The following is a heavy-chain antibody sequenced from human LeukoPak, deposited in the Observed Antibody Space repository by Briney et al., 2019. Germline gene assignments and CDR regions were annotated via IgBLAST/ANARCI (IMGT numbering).Heavy chain of an antibody. CDR1: GFTFSSYG. Sequence: GGSLRFSCAASGFTFSSYGMSWVRQAPGKGLEWVSAISGSGGSTYYADSVRGRFTISRDNAKNSLYLQMNSLRAEDTAVYYCARRKEIDYWGQGTLVTVSS. V-gene: IGHV3-23*01. CDR3: ARRKEIDY. J-gene: IGHJ4*02. CDR2: ISGSGGST.